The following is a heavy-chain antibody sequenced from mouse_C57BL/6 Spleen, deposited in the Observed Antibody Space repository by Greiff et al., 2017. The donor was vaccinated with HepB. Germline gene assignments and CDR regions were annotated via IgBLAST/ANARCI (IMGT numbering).Heavy chain of an antibody. CDR2: IDPANGNT. Sequence: VQLKESVAELVRPGASVKLSCTASGFNIKNTYMHWVKQRPELGLEWIGRIDPANGNTKYAPKFQGKATITADTSSNTAYLQLSSLTSEDTAIYYCARDGNYVDYAMDYWGQGTSVTVSS. J-gene: IGHJ4*01. V-gene: IGHV14-3*01. D-gene: IGHD2-1*01. CDR1: GFNIKNTY. CDR3: ARDGNYVDYAMDY.